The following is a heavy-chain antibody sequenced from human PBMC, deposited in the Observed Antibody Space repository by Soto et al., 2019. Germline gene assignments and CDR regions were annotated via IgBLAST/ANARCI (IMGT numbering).Heavy chain of an antibody. V-gene: IGHV3-23*01. Sequence: GGSLRLSCAASGFTFSSYAMSWVRQAPGKGLEWVSAISGSGGSTYYADSVKGRFTISRDNSKNTLYLQMNSLRAEDTAVYYCAKDGFMILRVVTPIFDYRGRGTLVTVYS. D-gene: IGHD3-3*01. J-gene: IGHJ4*02. CDR2: ISGSGGST. CDR3: AKDGFMILRVVTPIFDY. CDR1: GFTFSSYA.